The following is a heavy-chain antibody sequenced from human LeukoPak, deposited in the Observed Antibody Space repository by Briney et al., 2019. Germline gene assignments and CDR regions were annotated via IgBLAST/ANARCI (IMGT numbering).Heavy chain of an antibody. J-gene: IGHJ3*02. V-gene: IGHV3-21*01. CDR1: GFTFSNYN. CDR3: ARVGYCSGGSCSLTAFDI. CDR2: ISYSSTNI. Sequence: GGSLRLSCAASGFTFSNYNMNWVRQAPGKGLEWVSSISYSSTNIYYADSVKGRFTISRDNAKNSLYLQMNSLRAEDTAVYYCARVGYCSGGSCSLTAFDIWGQGTMVTVSS. D-gene: IGHD2-15*01.